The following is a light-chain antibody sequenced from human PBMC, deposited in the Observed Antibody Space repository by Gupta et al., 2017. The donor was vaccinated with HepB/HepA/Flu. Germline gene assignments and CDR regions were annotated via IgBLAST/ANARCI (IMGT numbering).Light chain of an antibody. J-gene: IGLJ3*02. CDR3: QTWGTGPWV. Sequence: QLVLTQSPSASASLGASVKLTCTLSSGHSSYAIAWHQQQPEKGPRYLMKLNSDGSHSKGDGIPDRFSGSSSGAARYLTISSLQSEDESYYYCQTWGTGPWVFGGGTKLTVL. CDR1: SGHSSYA. V-gene: IGLV4-69*01. CDR2: LNSDGSH.